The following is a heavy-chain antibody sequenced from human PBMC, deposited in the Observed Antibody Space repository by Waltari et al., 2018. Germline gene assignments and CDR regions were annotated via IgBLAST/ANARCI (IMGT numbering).Heavy chain of an antibody. CDR3: ASIFAGTAVTTIQPIDI. J-gene: IGHJ3*02. D-gene: IGHD4-17*01. CDR1: GFTFSGYG. Sequence: QVQLVESGGGVVQPGGSLRLSCAASGFTFSGYGLHWVRQAPGKGMEGVAFITFDGTNKYYADSVKVRFTISRDNPKNTMFLQMNSLRPDDTAIYYCASIFAGTAVTTIQPIDIWGQGTMVTVSS. CDR2: ITFDGTNK. V-gene: IGHV3-30*02.